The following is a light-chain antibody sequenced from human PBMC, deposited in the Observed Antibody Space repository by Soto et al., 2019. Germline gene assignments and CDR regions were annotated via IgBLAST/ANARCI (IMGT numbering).Light chain of an antibody. J-gene: IGLJ2*01. CDR3: QTWGTGIQV. Sequence: QPVLTQSPSASASLGASVKLTCTLSSGHSNYAIAWHQQRPEKGPRYLKKLNSDGSHSKGDGIPDRFSGSISGAERYLTISSLQSEDEADYYCQTWGTGIQVFGGGTKLTVL. CDR1: SGHSNYA. CDR2: LNSDGSH. V-gene: IGLV4-69*01.